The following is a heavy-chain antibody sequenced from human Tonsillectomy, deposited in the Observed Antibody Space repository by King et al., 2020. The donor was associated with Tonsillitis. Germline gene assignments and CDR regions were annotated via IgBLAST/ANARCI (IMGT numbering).Heavy chain of an antibody. CDR2: IYYSGST. D-gene: IGHD4-17*01. CDR3: ARRGYGDPLFDY. J-gene: IGHJ4*02. CDR1: GGSISSGSYY. Sequence: LQLQESGPGLVKPSETLSLTCTVSGGSISSGSYYWGWIRQPPGKGLEWIGTIYYSGSTYYNPSLKSRVTISVDTSKNQFSLKLSSVTAADTAVYYCARRGYGDPLFDYWGQRTLVTVSS. V-gene: IGHV4-39*07.